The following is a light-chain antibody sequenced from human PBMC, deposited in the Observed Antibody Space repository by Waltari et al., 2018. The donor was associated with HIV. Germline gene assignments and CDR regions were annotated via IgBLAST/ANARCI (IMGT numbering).Light chain of an antibody. Sequence: SYEVTQPPSVPVSPGPTASITCSGHTLGNKYTAWYPQKPGQSPVLVIYEDNKRRSGTPERFSGSNSGDTATLTISGTQAMDEADYYCQAWDSSTVVFGGGTRLTVL. V-gene: IGLV3-1*01. CDR3: QAWDSSTVV. CDR2: EDN. CDR1: TLGNKY. J-gene: IGLJ2*01.